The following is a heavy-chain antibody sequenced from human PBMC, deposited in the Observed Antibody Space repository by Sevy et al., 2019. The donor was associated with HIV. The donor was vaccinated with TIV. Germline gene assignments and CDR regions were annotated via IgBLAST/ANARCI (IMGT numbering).Heavy chain of an antibody. V-gene: IGHV3-30*18. CDR2: ISYDGTNK. CDR3: AKVSTIFGVVIIPPFDY. J-gene: IGHJ4*02. CDR1: GFTFSDYG. D-gene: IGHD3-3*01. Sequence: GGSLRLSCVASGFTFSDYGIHWVRQAPGKGLEWVAVISYDGTNKNYADSVKGRFTISRDNSKNTLYLQMSRLRPDDTAVYYCAKVSTIFGVVIIPPFDYWGQGTLVTVSS.